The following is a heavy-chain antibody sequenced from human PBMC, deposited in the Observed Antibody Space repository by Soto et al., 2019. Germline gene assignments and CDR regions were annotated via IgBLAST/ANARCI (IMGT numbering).Heavy chain of an antibody. CDR1: GGSISSGGYY. V-gene: IGHV4-31*03. CDR3: ARRDDFWSGYPPYGMDV. CDR2: IYYSGST. J-gene: IGHJ6*02. D-gene: IGHD3-3*01. Sequence: SETLSLTCTVSGGSISSGGYYWSWIRQHPGKGLEWIGYIYYSGSTYYNPSLKSRVTISVDTSKNQFSLKLSSVTAADTAVYYCARRDDFWSGYPPYGMDVWGQGTTVTVSS.